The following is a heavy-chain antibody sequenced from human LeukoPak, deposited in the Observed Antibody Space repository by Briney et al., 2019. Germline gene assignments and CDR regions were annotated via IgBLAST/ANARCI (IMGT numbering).Heavy chain of an antibody. Sequence: PGASLRLSGAASGFTFSSYAMSWVRQAPGKGLEWVSAISGSGGSTYYADSVKGRFTISRDNSKNTLYLQMNSLRAEDTAVYYCAKDVVLMVYGEFDYWGQGTLVTVSS. D-gene: IGHD2-8*01. CDR1: GFTFSSYA. CDR2: ISGSGGST. J-gene: IGHJ4*02. CDR3: AKDVVLMVYGEFDY. V-gene: IGHV3-23*01.